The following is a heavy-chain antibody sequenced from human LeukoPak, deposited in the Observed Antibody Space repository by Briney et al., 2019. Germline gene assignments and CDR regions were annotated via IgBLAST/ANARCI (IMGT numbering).Heavy chain of an antibody. Sequence: GGSLRLSCAASGLTFSRYAMSWVRQAPGKGLEWVSAISGGGGSTYYADSVKGRFTISRDNSKNTLYLQMNSLRAEDTAVYYCAKAFGELYYGMDVWGQGTTVTVSS. CDR3: AKAFGELYYGMDV. V-gene: IGHV3-23*01. CDR1: GLTFSRYA. J-gene: IGHJ6*02. D-gene: IGHD3-10*01. CDR2: ISGGGGST.